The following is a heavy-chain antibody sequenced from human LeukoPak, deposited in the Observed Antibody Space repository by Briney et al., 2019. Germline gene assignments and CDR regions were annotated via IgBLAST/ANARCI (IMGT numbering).Heavy chain of an antibody. CDR3: THRQVGTAAVDY. J-gene: IGHJ4*02. Sequence: GGSLRLSCAASGLTFGDSAMRWVRQASGKGLEWVGRVKSKTKNYATVYAASGKGSFTISRDDSKNTAYVQLNSLKTEDTAVYYCTHRQVGTAAVDYWGQGTLVTVSS. CDR1: GLTFGDSA. CDR2: VKSKTKNYAT. V-gene: IGHV3-73*01. D-gene: IGHD1-1*01.